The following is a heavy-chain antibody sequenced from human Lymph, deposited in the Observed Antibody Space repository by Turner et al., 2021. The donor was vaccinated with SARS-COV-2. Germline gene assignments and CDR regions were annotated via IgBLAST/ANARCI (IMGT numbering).Heavy chain of an antibody. D-gene: IGHD3-22*01. Sequence: EVQLLESGGGLVQPGGSLRLSWAASGFTFSSYAMSWVRQAPGKGLEWVSAISGSGGETYYADSVKGRFTISRDNSKNTLYLQMNSLRAEDTAVYYCAKGVRGAMIVVVIPYIDYWGQGTLVTVSS. CDR3: AKGVRGAMIVVVIPYIDY. V-gene: IGHV3-23*01. CDR1: GFTFSSYA. J-gene: IGHJ4*02. CDR2: ISGSGGET.